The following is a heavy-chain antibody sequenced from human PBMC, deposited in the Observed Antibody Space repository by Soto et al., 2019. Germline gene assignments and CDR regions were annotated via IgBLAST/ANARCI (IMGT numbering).Heavy chain of an antibody. V-gene: IGHV3-30-3*01. Sequence: PGGSLRLACAASGSTFPSYPMHGVRQAPDKGLEWVAVISYDGGNKYSADSVKGRFTISRDNSRNTLYLQMNGLRAEDTAMYYLVCGGCSSRWERLDPWGQGPRVTVPQ. CDR3: VCGGCSSRWERLDP. CDR1: GSTFPSYP. J-gene: IGHJ5*02. D-gene: IGHD1-26*01. CDR2: ISYDGGNK.